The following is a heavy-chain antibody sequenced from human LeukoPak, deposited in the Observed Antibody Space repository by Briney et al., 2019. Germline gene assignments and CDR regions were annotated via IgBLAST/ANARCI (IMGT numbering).Heavy chain of an antibody. D-gene: IGHD3-10*01. CDR1: GGSISSYY. CDR2: IYYAGST. CDR3: GRLFRSGSYYTSLDY. Sequence: SETLSLTCTVSGGSISSYYWTWIRQPPGKGLEWIGYIYYAGSTNYNPSLKSRVTISVDTSKNQFSLKLSSVTAADTAVYYCGRLFRSGSYYTSLDYWGQGTLVTVSS. V-gene: IGHV4-59*08. J-gene: IGHJ4*02.